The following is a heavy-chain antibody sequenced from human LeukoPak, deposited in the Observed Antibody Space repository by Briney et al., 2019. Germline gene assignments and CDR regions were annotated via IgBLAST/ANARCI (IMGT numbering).Heavy chain of an antibody. CDR1: GFTFSNYN. CDR2: ITSSSSYI. D-gene: IGHD3-10*01. CDR3: AKDIYGSGSLFDY. V-gene: IGHV3-21*04. J-gene: IGHJ4*02. Sequence: GGSLRLSCAASGFTFSNYNMNWVRQAPGKGLEWVSSITSSSSYIYYADSVKGRFTISRDNAKNSLYLQMNSLRAEDTALYYCAKDIYGSGSLFDYWGQGTLVTVSS.